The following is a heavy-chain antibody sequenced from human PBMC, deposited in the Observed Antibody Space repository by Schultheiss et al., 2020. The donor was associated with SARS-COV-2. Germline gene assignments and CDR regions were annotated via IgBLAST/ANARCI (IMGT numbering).Heavy chain of an antibody. CDR3: ARAVGPNLFDY. J-gene: IGHJ4*02. CDR2: FGGSGGST. CDR1: GFTFSSYA. D-gene: IGHD1-26*01. Sequence: GSLRLSCAASGFTFSSYAMSWVRQAPGKGLEWVSGFGGSGGSTYYPDSVKGRFTISRDHSKNTLLLQMNGLRADDTAVYYCARAVGPNLFDYWGQGILVTVSS. V-gene: IGHV3-23*01.